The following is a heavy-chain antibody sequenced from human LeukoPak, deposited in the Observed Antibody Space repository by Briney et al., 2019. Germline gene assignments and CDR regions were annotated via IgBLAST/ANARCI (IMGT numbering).Heavy chain of an antibody. D-gene: IGHD4-17*01. Sequence: PGGSLRLSCTASGFTFSNHAMSWVRQAPGQGLEWVSSIGATDGSTYYADSVKGRFTISRDNAKNSLYLQMNSLRAEDTAVYYCARDDAAYGDYVLTPFDYWGQGTLVTVSS. J-gene: IGHJ4*02. CDR3: ARDDAAYGDYVLTPFDY. V-gene: IGHV3-23*01. CDR1: GFTFSNHA. CDR2: IGATDGST.